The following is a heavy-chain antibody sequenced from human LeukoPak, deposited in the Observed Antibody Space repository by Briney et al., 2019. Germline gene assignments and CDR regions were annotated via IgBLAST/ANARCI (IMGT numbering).Heavy chain of an antibody. J-gene: IGHJ3*02. CDR2: IYTSGIT. V-gene: IGHV4-61*02. D-gene: IGHD6-6*01. Sequence: SETLSLTCTVSGGSISSGSYYWSWIRQPAGKGLEWIGRIYTSGITNYNPSLKSRVTISVHTSKNQFSLKLSSVTAADTAVYYCAKERSSWAFDIWGQGTMLTVSS. CDR1: GGSISSGSYY. CDR3: AKERSSWAFDI.